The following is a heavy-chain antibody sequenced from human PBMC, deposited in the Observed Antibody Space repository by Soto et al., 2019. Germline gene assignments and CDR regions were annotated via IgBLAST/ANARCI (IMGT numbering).Heavy chain of an antibody. CDR3: ATGGSSLPDY. V-gene: IGHV3-9*01. J-gene: IGHJ4*02. D-gene: IGHD6-13*01. CDR1: GFTFDDYA. Sequence: EVQLEESGGGLVQPGRSLRLSCAASGFTFDDYAMHWVRQAPGMGLEWVSYISWNSGSIGYADSVKGRFTISRDNAKNSLYLQMNSLRAEDTALYYCATGGSSLPDYWGQGTLVTVSS. CDR2: ISWNSGSI.